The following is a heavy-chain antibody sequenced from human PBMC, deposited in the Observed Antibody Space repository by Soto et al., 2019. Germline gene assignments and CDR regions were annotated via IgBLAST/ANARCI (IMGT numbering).Heavy chain of an antibody. D-gene: IGHD3-22*01. CDR1: GGSFSGYY. CDR2: INHSGST. V-gene: IGHV4-34*01. J-gene: IGHJ4*02. CDR3: ARTNSSGYYCDFDY. Sequence: PSETLSLTCAVYGGSFSGYYWSWIRQPPGKGLEWIGEINHSGSTNYNPSLKSRVTISVDTSKNQFSLKLSSVTAADTAVYYCARTNSSGYYCDFDYWGKGTLVTVSS.